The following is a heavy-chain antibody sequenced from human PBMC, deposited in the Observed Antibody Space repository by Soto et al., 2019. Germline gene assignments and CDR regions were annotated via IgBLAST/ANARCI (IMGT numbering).Heavy chain of an antibody. Sequence: SQTLSLTCAISGDSVSSNSAAWNWIRQSPSRGLEWLGRTYYRSKWYKDYAVSVKSRITINPDTSKNQFSLQLNSVTPEDTAVYYCARDFLYCSSTSCYTVGAFGIWGQGTMVTVSS. V-gene: IGHV6-1*01. CDR3: ARDFLYCSSTSCYTVGAFGI. CDR2: TYYRSKWYK. J-gene: IGHJ3*02. D-gene: IGHD2-2*02. CDR1: GDSVSSNSAA.